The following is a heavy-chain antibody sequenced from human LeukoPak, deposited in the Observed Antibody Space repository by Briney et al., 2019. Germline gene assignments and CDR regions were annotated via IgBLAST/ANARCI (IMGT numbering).Heavy chain of an antibody. V-gene: IGHV4-34*01. CDR2: INHSGST. D-gene: IGHD5-12*01. CDR3: ARVGTLVATIGGYYYYGMDD. J-gene: IGHJ6*02. Sequence: SETLSLTCAVYGGSFSGYYWSWIRQPPGKGLGWIGEINHSGSTNYNPSLKSRVTISVDTSKNQFSLKLSSVTAADTAVYYCARVGTLVATIGGYYYYGMDDWGQGTTVTVSS. CDR1: GGSFSGYY.